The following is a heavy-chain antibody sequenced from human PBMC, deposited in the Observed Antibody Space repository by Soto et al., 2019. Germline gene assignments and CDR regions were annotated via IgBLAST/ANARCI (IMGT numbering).Heavy chain of an antibody. V-gene: IGHV3-33*01. CDR1: GSIFRGYG. CDR2: IRYDGSNI. J-gene: IGHJ4*02. Sequence: GGSLRLSCAASGSIFRGYGMHWVRQAPGKGLEWVAVIRYDGSNINYADSVMGRFTISRDNSKNTLYLEMNSLRAEDTAVYYCGREGLGGIPFRGYFNFGGKENLVTVSS. CDR3: GREGLGGIPFRGYFNF. D-gene: IGHD2-15*01.